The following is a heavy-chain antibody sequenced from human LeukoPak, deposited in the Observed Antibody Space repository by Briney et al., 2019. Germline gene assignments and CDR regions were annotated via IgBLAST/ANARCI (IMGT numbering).Heavy chain of an antibody. CDR3: AKDGSSGSSDYDFWSGYQLYYFDY. J-gene: IGHJ4*02. CDR1: GGSISSTNYY. CDR2: FYSSGTT. D-gene: IGHD3-3*01. V-gene: IGHV4-39*07. Sequence: PSETLSLTCAVSGGSISSTNYYWGWIRQPPGKGLEWIGTFYSSGTTYYNPSLKSRLTISVDASKNQFSLKLSSVTAADTAVYYCAKDGSSGSSDYDFWSGYQLYYFDYWGQGTLVTVSS.